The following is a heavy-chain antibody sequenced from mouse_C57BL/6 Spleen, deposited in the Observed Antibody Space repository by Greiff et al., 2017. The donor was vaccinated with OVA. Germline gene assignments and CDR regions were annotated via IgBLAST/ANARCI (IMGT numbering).Heavy chain of an antibody. CDR3: AATVVAPYAMDY. J-gene: IGHJ4*01. CDR1: GYTFTSYW. D-gene: IGHD1-1*01. V-gene: IGHV1-74*01. CDR2: IHPSDSDT. Sequence: VQLQQPGAELVKPGASVKVSCKASGYTFTSYWMHWVKQRPGQGLEWIGRIHPSDSDTNYNQKFKGKATLTVDKSSSTAYMQLSSLTSEDSAVYYCAATVVAPYAMDYWGQGTSGTVSS.